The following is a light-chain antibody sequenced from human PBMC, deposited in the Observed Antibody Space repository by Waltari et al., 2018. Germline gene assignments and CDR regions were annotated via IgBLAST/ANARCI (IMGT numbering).Light chain of an antibody. Sequence: QSALTQPASLSGSPGQSITISCTGTSRDVCNYNYLSWYQHHPGKVPKVIIYEVSNRPAGISSRFSGSKSGNTASLTISGLQADDEADYYCASYTTSDTIVFGTGTGVTVL. CDR3: ASYTTSDTIV. CDR2: EVS. J-gene: IGLJ1*01. CDR1: SRDVCNYNY. V-gene: IGLV2-14*01.